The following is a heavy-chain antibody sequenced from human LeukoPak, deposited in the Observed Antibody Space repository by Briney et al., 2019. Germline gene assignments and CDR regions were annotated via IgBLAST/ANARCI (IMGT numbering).Heavy chain of an antibody. V-gene: IGHV3-11*04. CDR1: GFTFSDYY. CDR3: ASPLTQLVDALDI. CDR2: ISSSGSTI. J-gene: IGHJ3*02. D-gene: IGHD6-6*01. Sequence: GGSLRLSCAASGFTFSDYYMSWIRQAPGKGLEWVSYISSSGSTIYYADSVKGRFTISRDNAKNSLYLQMNSLRAEDTAVYYCASPLTQLVDALDIWGQGTMVTVSS.